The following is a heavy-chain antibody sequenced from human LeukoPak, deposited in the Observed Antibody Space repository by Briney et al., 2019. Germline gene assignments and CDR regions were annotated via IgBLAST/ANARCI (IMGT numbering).Heavy chain of an antibody. CDR1: GDTFSSYG. CDR3: ARDIAAKGAFDI. J-gene: IGHJ3*02. CDR2: IILVLETT. V-gene: IGHV1-69*04. D-gene: IGHD6-13*01. Sequence: ASVKVSCKASGDTFSSYGISWVRQAPGQGLEWMGRIILVLETTTYAQKFQGRVTITADKSTSTAYMELSSLRSEGTAVYYCARDIAAKGAFDIWGQGTMVTVSS.